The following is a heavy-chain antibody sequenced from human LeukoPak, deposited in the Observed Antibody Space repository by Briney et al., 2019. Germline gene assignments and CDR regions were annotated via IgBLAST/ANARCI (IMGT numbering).Heavy chain of an antibody. CDR2: ISGSGGST. V-gene: IGHV3-23*01. CDR3: AKEQSSSGFFDY. J-gene: IGHJ4*02. Sequence: GGSLRLSCAASGFTFSNAWMNWVRQAPGKGLEWVSAISGSGGSTYYADSVKGRFTVSRDNSKNTLYLHMNSLRAEDTAVYYCAKEQSSSGFFDYWGQGTLVTVSS. CDR1: GFTFSNAW. D-gene: IGHD6-6*01.